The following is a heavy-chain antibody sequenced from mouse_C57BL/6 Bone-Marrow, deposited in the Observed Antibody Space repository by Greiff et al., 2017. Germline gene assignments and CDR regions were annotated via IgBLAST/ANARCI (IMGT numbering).Heavy chain of an antibody. CDR3: ERGGSSCGSAVDY. CDR2: VHPYNDDT. CDR1: GYTFTTYP. Sequence: QVQLLQSGAELVKPGASVKMSCKASGYTFTTYPIEWMKQNHGKSLEWIRNVHPYNDDTKYNEKFKGQATLTVDKSSRTVYLELSRLTSDGSAVYVCERGGSSCGSAVDYCGQGTSATVT. V-gene: IGHV1-47*01. D-gene: IGHD1-1*01. J-gene: IGHJ4*01.